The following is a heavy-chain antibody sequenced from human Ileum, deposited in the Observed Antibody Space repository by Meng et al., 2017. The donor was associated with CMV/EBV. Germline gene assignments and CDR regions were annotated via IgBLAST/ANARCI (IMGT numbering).Heavy chain of an antibody. Sequence: GSLRLSCSVSGGSVSNYFWSWIRQSPGRGLEWIGYIYYIGDTTYNPPLKSRVTMSIDTSKNQFSLKLTSVTAADTAVYYCVRSKDIVIVEAAQAVFDIWGQGTMVTVSS. J-gene: IGHJ3*02. CDR2: IYYIGDT. CDR1: GGSVSNYF. V-gene: IGHV4-59*02. CDR3: VRSKDIVIVEAAQAVFDI. D-gene: IGHD2-15*01.